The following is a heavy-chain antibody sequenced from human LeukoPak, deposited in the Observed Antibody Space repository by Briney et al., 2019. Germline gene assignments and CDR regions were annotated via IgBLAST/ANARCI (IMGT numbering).Heavy chain of an antibody. CDR1: GFTFWNDW. Sequence: GGSLRLSCAASGFTFWNDWMHWVRQAPGKGLVWVAAIYTDGSLTYYADSVKGRFAISRDNAHNTLYLQMNSLRAEDTAIYYCAKARIAAAGTGAFDVWGQGTMVTVSS. CDR2: IYTDGSLT. J-gene: IGHJ3*01. CDR3: AKARIAAAGTGAFDV. V-gene: IGHV3-74*01. D-gene: IGHD6-13*01.